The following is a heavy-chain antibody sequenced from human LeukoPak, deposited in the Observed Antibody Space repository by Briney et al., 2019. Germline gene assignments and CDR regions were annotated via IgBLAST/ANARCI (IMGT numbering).Heavy chain of an antibody. J-gene: IGHJ6*02. CDR3: TSYSGRMDD. V-gene: IGHV3-15*01. Sequence: GGSLTLSCAASGFTFSNAWMGWVRQAPGKGLEWVGSIKSKNDGGTAEYAAPVKGRFTISRDDSKNTLYLQMNSLKTEDTAIYYCTSYSGRMDDWGQGTTVTVSS. CDR1: GFTFSNAW. CDR2: IKSKNDGGTA. D-gene: IGHD5-18*01.